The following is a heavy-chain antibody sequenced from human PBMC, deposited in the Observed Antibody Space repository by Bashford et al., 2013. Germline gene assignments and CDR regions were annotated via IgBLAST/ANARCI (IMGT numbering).Heavy chain of an antibody. Sequence: SETLSLICTVSGGSVSSYRYSWSWIRQFPGKGLEWIGDIRHNGDTKYNPSLEGRIIMSVDTSQNLLFLTLTSVTAADTGTYYCTSEYLFDFRDYSTHFYWGRGTLVTVSS. CDR3: TSEYLFDFRDYSTHFY. D-gene: IGHD3-9*01. CDR1: GGSVSSYRYS. J-gene: IGHJ4*02. CDR2: IRHNGDT. V-gene: IGHV4-31*03.